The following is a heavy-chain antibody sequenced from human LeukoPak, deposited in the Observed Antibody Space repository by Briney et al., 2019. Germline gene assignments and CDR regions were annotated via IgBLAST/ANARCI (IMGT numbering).Heavy chain of an antibody. J-gene: IGHJ6*03. V-gene: IGHV4-59*01. Sequence: SETLSLTCTVSGGSISSYYWSWIRQPPGKGLEWIGYIQYSGSTNYNPSLKSRVTISVDTSKNQFSLKLSSVTAADTAVYYCARVSWFPGTSYYYMDVWGKGTTVTVSS. CDR2: IQYSGST. CDR3: ARVSWFPGTSYYYMDV. CDR1: GGSISSYY. D-gene: IGHD1-1*01.